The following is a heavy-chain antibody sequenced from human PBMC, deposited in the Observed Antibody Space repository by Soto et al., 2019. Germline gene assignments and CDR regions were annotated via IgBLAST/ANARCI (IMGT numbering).Heavy chain of an antibody. CDR3: AKSAGSNAYYPNDY. CDR1: GFTFSSYA. J-gene: IGHJ4*02. CDR2: ISGSGIGT. V-gene: IGHV3-23*01. D-gene: IGHD3-16*01. Sequence: GGSLRLSCAASGFTFSSYAMTWVRQAPGKGLEWVSSISGSGIGTYYADSVKGRFTISRDNSKNTLYLQMSSLRAEDAAVYYCAKSAGSNAYYPNDYWGQGTLVTVSS.